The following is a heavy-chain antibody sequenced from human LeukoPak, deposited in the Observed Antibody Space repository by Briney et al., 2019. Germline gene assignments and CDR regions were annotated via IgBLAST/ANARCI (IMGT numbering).Heavy chain of an antibody. Sequence: SETLSLTCTVSGGSISSYYWSWIRQPPGKGLEWIGYIYYSGSTNYNPSLTSRVTVSVDTSKNQFSLKLSSVTAADTAVYYCARTKKYYYDSSGYYGEHDYWGQGTLVTVSS. J-gene: IGHJ4*02. CDR1: GGSISSYY. D-gene: IGHD3-22*01. CDR3: ARTKKYYYDSSGYYGEHDY. V-gene: IGHV4-59*01. CDR2: IYYSGST.